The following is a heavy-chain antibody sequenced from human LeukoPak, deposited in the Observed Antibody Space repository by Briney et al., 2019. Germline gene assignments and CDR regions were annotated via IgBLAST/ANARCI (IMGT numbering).Heavy chain of an antibody. CDR2: ISYDGSNK. D-gene: IGHD1-1*01. CDR1: GFIFSSYA. V-gene: IGHV3-30*18. Sequence: GGSLRLSCAASGFIFSSYAMHWVRQAPGKGLEWVAVISYDGSNKYYADSVKGRFTISRDNSKNTLYLQMSSLRPEDTAVYYCAKVQTSNYYYYGMDVWGQGTTVTVSS. CDR3: AKVQTSNYYYYGMDV. J-gene: IGHJ6*02.